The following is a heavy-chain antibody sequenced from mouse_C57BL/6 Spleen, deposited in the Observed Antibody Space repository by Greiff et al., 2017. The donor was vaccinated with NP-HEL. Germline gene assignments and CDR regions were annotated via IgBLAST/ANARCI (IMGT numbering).Heavy chain of an antibody. CDR2: IDPSDSYT. D-gene: IGHD2-5*01. V-gene: IGHV1-50*01. Sequence: QVQLQQPGAELVKPGASVKLSCKASGYTFTSYWMQWVKQRPGQGLAWIGEIDPSDSYTNSNQKFKGKATLTVDTSSSTAYMQLSSLTSEDSAVYYCARRAYSNFFDYWGQGTTLTVAS. CDR3: ARRAYSNFFDY. CDR1: GYTFTSYW. J-gene: IGHJ2*01.